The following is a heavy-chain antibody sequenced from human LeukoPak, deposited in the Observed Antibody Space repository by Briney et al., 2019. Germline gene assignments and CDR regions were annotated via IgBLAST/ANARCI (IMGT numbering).Heavy chain of an antibody. D-gene: IGHD2/OR15-2a*01. J-gene: IGHJ4*02. CDR3: ATYCYSATYSRRNFDY. CDR1: GFTFTSYA. CDR2: ISAGGGST. V-gene: IGHV3-23*01. Sequence: PTGGPLRLSCAASGFTFTSYAMSWVRQAPGKGLEWVSTISAGGGSTYYADSVKGRFTISRANSKDTLYLEMNSLRADDTALYYCATYCYSATYSRRNFDYWGQGTLVTVPS.